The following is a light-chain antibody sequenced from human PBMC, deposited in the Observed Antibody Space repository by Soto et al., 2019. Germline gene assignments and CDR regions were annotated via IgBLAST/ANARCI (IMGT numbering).Light chain of an antibody. V-gene: IGKV4-1*01. CDR3: QQYYNNPFT. CDR2: WAS. CDR1: QSVLYSSNNKNY. J-gene: IGKJ4*01. Sequence: DIVMTQSPDSLAVSLGERATINCKSSQSVLYSSNNKNYLAWYQQKPGQPPKLVIYWASTRESGVPDRFSGSGSGTDFTLTISSLQAEDVAVYYCQQYYNNPFTFGGGTKVEIK.